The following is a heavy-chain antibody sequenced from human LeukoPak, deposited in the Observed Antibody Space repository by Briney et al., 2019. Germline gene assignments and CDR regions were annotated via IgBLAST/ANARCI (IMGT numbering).Heavy chain of an antibody. Sequence: GASVKVSCKASGGTFSSYAISWVRQAPGQGLECMGGIIPIFGTANYAQKFQGRVTITADESTSTAYMELSSLRSEDTAVYYCARDNFVVTMVRGVIGYWGQGTLVTVSS. D-gene: IGHD3-10*01. CDR3: ARDNFVVTMVRGVIGY. CDR1: GGTFSSYA. V-gene: IGHV1-69*13. CDR2: IIPIFGTA. J-gene: IGHJ4*02.